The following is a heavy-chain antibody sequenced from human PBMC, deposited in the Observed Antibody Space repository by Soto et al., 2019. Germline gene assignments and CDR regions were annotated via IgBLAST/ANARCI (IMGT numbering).Heavy chain of an antibody. V-gene: IGHV3-74*01. CDR2: INDYGTTI. D-gene: IGHD1-1*01. CDR3: ARGGLEHFDY. J-gene: IGHJ4*02. CDR1: GFTLGNYW. Sequence: GGSVRLSCAASGFTLGNYWMHWVRQAPGKGLVWVSRINDYGTTINYAESVEGRFIISRDDAKSEVYLQMNNLRAEDSAVYYCARGGLEHFDYPGPVALVTVSS.